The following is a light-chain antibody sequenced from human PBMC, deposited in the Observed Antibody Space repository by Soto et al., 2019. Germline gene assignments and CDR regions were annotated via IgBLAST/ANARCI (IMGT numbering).Light chain of an antibody. CDR2: DAS. V-gene: IGKV3-11*01. CDR3: QQRSNWPPIT. J-gene: IGKJ5*01. CDR1: RSISNN. Sequence: EVVMTQSPATLSVSPGERATLSCRASRSISNNLAWYQQKPGQAPRLLIYDASNRATGIPARFSGSGSGTDFTLTISSLEPEDFAVYYCQQRSNWPPITFGQGTRLEI.